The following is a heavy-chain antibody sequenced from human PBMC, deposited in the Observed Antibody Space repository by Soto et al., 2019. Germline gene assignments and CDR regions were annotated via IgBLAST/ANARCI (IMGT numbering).Heavy chain of an antibody. V-gene: IGHV4-59*08. Sequence: QVQLQESGPGLVKPSETLSLTCTVSGGSISSYYWSWIRQPPGKGLEWIGYIYYSGSTNYNTSLKSRVTISVDTSKNQFSLKLSSVTAADTAVYYCARLYGLDAFDIWGQGTMVTVSS. CDR1: GGSISSYY. CDR2: IYYSGST. J-gene: IGHJ3*02. CDR3: ARLYGLDAFDI. D-gene: IGHD3-16*02.